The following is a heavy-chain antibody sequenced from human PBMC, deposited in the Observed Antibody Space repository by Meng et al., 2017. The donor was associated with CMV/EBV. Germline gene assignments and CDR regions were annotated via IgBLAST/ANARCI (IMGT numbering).Heavy chain of an antibody. V-gene: IGHV1-18*01. CDR1: GYYFNAFG. Sequence: ASVKVSRKGSGYYFNAFGISWMRQAPGQGLEWMGWINTANGAPRYAQRFQGRVTMTTDKSTATSYMELRSLTSDDTAVYYCARRRGVYHFLEGGGDAYFDYWGQGTPVTVSS. CDR2: INTANGAP. J-gene: IGHJ4*02. D-gene: IGHD3-16*01. CDR3: ARRRGVYHFLEGGGDAYFDY.